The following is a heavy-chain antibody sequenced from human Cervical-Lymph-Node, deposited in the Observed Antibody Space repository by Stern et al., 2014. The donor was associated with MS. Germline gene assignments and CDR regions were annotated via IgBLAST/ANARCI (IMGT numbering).Heavy chain of an antibody. D-gene: IGHD2-2*01. Sequence: QVQLQESGPGLVKPSETLSLTCTVSSGSISSYYWSWVRQPPGKGLEWVGHIYYSGSTYYNPSLKSRVTISVDTSKKQFSLKLSSVTAADTAVYYCARGGGLGSTSRLDPSGQGTLVTVSS. V-gene: IGHV4-59*01. CDR2: IYYSGST. J-gene: IGHJ5*02. CDR1: SGSISSYY. CDR3: ARGGGLGSTSRLDP.